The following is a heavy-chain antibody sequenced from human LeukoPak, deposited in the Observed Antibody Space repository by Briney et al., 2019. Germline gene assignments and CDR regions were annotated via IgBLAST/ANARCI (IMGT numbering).Heavy chain of an antibody. V-gene: IGHV4-39*01. Sequence: SETLSLTCTVSGGSISSSSYYWGWIRQPPGKGLEWIGSIYYSGSTYYNPSLKSRVTISVDTSKNQFSLKLSSVTAADTAVYYCASVLLRLLDYWGQGTLVTVPS. D-gene: IGHD4-17*01. J-gene: IGHJ4*02. CDR1: GGSISSSSYY. CDR3: ASVLLRLLDY. CDR2: IYYSGST.